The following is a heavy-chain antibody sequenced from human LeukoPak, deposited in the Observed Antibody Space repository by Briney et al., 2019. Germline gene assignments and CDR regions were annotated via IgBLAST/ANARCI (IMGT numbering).Heavy chain of an antibody. CDR2: IRSSGDST. CDR3: AKDLVVAAVTPGFDP. D-gene: IGHD2-2*01. V-gene: IGHV3-23*01. J-gene: IGHJ5*02. CDR1: GFTSSTYA. Sequence: GGSLRLSCAASGFTSSTYAMSWVRQAPGKGLEWVSAIRSSGDSTYYADSVKGRFTISRDNSKNTLYLQMNSLRAEDTAVYYCAKDLVVAAVTPGFDPWGQGTLVTVSS.